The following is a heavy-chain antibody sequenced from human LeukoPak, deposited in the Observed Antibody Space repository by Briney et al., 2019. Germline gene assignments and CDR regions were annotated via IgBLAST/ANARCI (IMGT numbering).Heavy chain of an antibody. V-gene: IGHV4-34*01. CDR3: ARGPYKSGYSYGPALLFFDY. D-gene: IGHD5-18*01. CDR2: INHSGST. J-gene: IGHJ4*02. CDR1: GGSFSGYY. Sequence: PSETLSLTCAVYGGSFSGYYWSWIRQPPGKGLEWIGEINHSGSTNYNPSLKSRVTISVDTSKNQFSLKLSSVTAADTAVYYCARGPYKSGYSYGPALLFFDYWGQGTLVTVSS.